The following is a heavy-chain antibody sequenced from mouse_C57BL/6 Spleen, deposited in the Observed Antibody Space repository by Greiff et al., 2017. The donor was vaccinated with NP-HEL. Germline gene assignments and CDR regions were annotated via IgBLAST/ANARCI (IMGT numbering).Heavy chain of an antibody. CDR3: ARPIYYDYFAWFAY. D-gene: IGHD2-4*01. Sequence: QVQLQQPGTALVKPGASVKLSCKASGYTFTSYWMHWVQQRPGQGLEWIGNINPSNGGTYYNENFKSKATLTVDKSSSTAYMQLSSLTSEESAVYSGARPIYYDYFAWFAYWGQGTLVTVSA. J-gene: IGHJ3*01. CDR1: GYTFTSYW. CDR2: INPSNGGT. V-gene: IGHV1-53*01.